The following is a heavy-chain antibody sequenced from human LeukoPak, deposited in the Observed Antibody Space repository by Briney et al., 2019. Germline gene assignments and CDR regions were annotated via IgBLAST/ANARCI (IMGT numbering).Heavy chain of an antibody. CDR2: IIWNSGSI. V-gene: IGHV3-9*03. Sequence: GRSLRLSCAASGFTFDDYAMHWVRQAPGKGLEWVSGIIWNSGSIGYADSVKGRFTISRDNAKNSLYLQMNSLRAEDMALYYCAKDREYSSGWPGGFDYWGQGTLVTVSS. J-gene: IGHJ4*02. CDR3: AKDREYSSGWPGGFDY. D-gene: IGHD6-19*01. CDR1: GFTFDDYA.